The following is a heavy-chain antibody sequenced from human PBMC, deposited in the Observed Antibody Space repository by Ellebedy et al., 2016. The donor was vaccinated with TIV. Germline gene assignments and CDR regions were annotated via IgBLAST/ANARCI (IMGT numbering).Heavy chain of an antibody. CDR3: ARRGQSSGPYWAFDI. CDR2: INPNSGGT. V-gene: IGHV1-2*04. D-gene: IGHD6-19*01. CDR1: GYSFTGYY. J-gene: IGHJ3*02. Sequence: AASVKVSCKASGYSFTGYYMHWVRQAPGQGLEWMEWINPNSGGTKYAQNFQGWVTMTRDTSISTAYMDLSRLTSDDTAVYYCARRGQSSGPYWAFDIWGQGTMVTVSS.